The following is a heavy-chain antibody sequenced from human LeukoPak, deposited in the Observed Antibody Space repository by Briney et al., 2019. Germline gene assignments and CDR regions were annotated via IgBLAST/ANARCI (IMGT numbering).Heavy chain of an antibody. J-gene: IGHJ4*02. D-gene: IGHD3-22*01. CDR2: IIPILGIA. Sequence: ASVKVSCKASGGTFSSYAISWVRQAPGQGLEWMGRIIPILGIANYAQKFQGRVTMTRDTSTSTVYMELSSLRSEDTAVYYCARARHYYDSSGPTTIDYWGQGTLVTVSS. CDR3: ARARHYYDSSGPTTIDY. CDR1: GGTFSSYA. V-gene: IGHV1-69*04.